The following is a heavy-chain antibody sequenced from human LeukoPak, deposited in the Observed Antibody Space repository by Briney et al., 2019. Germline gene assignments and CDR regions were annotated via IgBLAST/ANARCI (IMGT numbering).Heavy chain of an antibody. D-gene: IGHD6-19*01. Sequence: SGRSLRLSCVASGFTFSSYGMHWVRQAPGKGLEWEAFISYDGSNRYYVDSVKGRFTISRDNSKNTLYLQMNSLRPEDTAVYYCAKVRDPREVSGWYYFDSWGQGTLVTVCS. CDR3: AKVRDPREVSGWYYFDS. CDR1: GFTFSSYG. V-gene: IGHV3-30*18. J-gene: IGHJ4*02. CDR2: ISYDGSNR.